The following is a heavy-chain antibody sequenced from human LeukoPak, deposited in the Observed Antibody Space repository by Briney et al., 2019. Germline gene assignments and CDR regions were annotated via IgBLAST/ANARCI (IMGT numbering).Heavy chain of an antibody. D-gene: IGHD2-2*01. CDR2: ISGSGGST. J-gene: IGHJ4*02. V-gene: IGHV3-23*01. Sequence: EGSLRLSCAASGFTFSSYAMSWVRQAPGKGLEWVSAISGSGGSTYYADSVKGRFTISRDNSKNTVYLQMNSLRAEDTANYYCAKRSTGYYFDSWGQGTLVTVSS. CDR1: GFTFSSYA. CDR3: AKRSTGYYFDS.